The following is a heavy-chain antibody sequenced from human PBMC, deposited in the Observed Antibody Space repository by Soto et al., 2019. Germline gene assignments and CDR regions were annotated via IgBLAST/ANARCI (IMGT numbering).Heavy chain of an antibody. CDR2: INHSGST. CDR1: GGSFSGYY. V-gene: IGHV4-34*01. J-gene: IGHJ5*02. Sequence: SETLSLTCAVYGGSFSGYYWSWIRQPPGKGLEWIGEINHSGSTNYNPSLKSRVTISVDTSKNQFSLKLSSVTAADTAVYYCASYIVVVPAAMEARNWFDPWGQGTRVTVSS. CDR3: ASYIVVVPAAMEARNWFDP. D-gene: IGHD2-2*01.